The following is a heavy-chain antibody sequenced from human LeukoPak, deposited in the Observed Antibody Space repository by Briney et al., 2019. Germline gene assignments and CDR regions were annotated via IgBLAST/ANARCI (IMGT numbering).Heavy chain of an antibody. Sequence: SETLSLTCAVYGGSFSGYYWSWIRQPPGKGLEWIGEINHSGSTNYNPSLKSRVTISVDTSKNQFSLKLSSVTAADTAVYYCARDFSGSYTNWFDPWGQGTLVTVSS. D-gene: IGHD1-26*01. CDR1: GGSFSGYY. CDR2: INHSGST. J-gene: IGHJ5*02. V-gene: IGHV4-34*01. CDR3: ARDFSGSYTNWFDP.